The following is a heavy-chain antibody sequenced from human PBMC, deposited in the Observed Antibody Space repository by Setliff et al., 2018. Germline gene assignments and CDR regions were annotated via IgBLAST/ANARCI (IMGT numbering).Heavy chain of an antibody. J-gene: IGHJ4*02. Sequence: SETLSLTCAVYGGSFSGYYWSWIRQPPGKGLEWIGYIYYSGSTNYNPSLKSRVTISVDTSKNQFSLRLSSVTAADTAVYYCASMGATRDYWGQGTLVTVS. CDR2: IYYSGST. D-gene: IGHD1-26*01. V-gene: IGHV4-59*08. CDR3: ASMGATRDY. CDR1: GGSFSGYY.